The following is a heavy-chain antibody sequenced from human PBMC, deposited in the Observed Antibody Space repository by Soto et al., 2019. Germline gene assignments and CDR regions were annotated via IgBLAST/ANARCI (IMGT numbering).Heavy chain of an antibody. J-gene: IGHJ6*02. CDR1: GFTFSSYE. CDR3: ATRNIVVVVAAYYYYGMDV. V-gene: IGHV3-48*03. Sequence: PGGSLRLSCAASGFTFSSYEMNWVRQAPGKGLEWVSYISSSGSTIYYADSVKGRFTISRDNAKNSLYLQMNSLRAEDTAVYYCATRNIVVVVAAYYYYGMDVWGQGTTVTVSS. D-gene: IGHD2-15*01. CDR2: ISSSGSTI.